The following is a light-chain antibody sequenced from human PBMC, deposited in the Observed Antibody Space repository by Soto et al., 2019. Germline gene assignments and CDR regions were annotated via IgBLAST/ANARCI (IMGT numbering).Light chain of an antibody. CDR2: GVS. CDR3: QQYGSSPRT. Sequence: EIVLTQSPATLSLSPGERATLSCRASQSVGSYLAWYQQKFGQAPRLLIYGVSNRATGIPERFSGSGSGTDFTLTISRLEPEDFAVYFCQQYGSSPRTFGQGTKVDIK. J-gene: IGKJ1*01. V-gene: IGKV3-20*01. CDR1: QSVGSY.